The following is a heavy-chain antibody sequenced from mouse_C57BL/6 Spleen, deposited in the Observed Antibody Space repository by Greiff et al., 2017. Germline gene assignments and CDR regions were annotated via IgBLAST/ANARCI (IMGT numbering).Heavy chain of an antibody. CDR2: IYPRDGST. CDR3: ARWIRTGTWYVDV. Sequence: VQLQQSGPELVKPGASVKLSCKASGYTFTSYDINWVKQRPGQGLEWIGWIYPRDGSTKYNEKFKGKATLTVDTSSSTAYMELHSLTSEDSAVYFGARWIRTGTWYVDVWGTGTTVTVSS. D-gene: IGHD4-1*01. CDR1: GYTFTSYD. V-gene: IGHV1-85*01. J-gene: IGHJ1*03.